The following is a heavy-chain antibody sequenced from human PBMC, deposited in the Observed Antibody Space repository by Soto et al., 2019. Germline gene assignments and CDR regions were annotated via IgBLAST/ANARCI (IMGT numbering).Heavy chain of an antibody. V-gene: IGHV2-5*02. J-gene: IGHJ4*02. CDR3: AHIDPEIVTVGGHGGFDY. Sequence: QITLKESGPTLARPPQTLTLTCTFSGFSLTSGVGVGWIRQPPGKALEWLALIYWDDDKRYSPSLKNRLTIPKDTSKNQVVLTMTNVGPVDTATYFCAHIDPEIVTVGGHGGFDYWGQGTLVTVSS. CDR2: IYWDDDK. CDR1: GFSLTSGVG. D-gene: IGHD5-12*01.